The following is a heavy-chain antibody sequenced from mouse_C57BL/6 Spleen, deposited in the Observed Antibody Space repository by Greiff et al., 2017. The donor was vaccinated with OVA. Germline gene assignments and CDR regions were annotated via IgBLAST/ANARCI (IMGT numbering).Heavy chain of an antibody. CDR2: IDPSDSET. Sequence: VQLQQPGAELVRPGSSVKLSCKASGYTFTSYWMHWVKQRPIQGLEWIGNIDPSDSETHYNQKFKDKATLTVDKSSSTAYMQLSSLTSEDSAVYYCARYPGDYYAMDYWGQGTSVTVSS. CDR1: GYTFTSYW. J-gene: IGHJ4*01. CDR3: ARYPGDYYAMDY. V-gene: IGHV1-52*01.